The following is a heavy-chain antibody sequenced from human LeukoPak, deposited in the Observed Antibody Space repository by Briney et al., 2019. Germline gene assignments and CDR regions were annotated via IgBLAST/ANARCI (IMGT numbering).Heavy chain of an antibody. V-gene: IGHV3-30*02. D-gene: IGHD1-7*01. CDR1: GFAFSSYG. CDR2: IHYDSCTE. CDR3: AKDWNWAIDY. J-gene: IGHJ4*02. Sequence: GGSLRLSCAASGFAFSSYGMHGVRQAPGRGREGVAYIHYDSCTEDYADSVKGGFTISRDNSKNTLFLQMYNLRVEDMGVFYCAKDWNWAIDYWGQGTLVTVSS.